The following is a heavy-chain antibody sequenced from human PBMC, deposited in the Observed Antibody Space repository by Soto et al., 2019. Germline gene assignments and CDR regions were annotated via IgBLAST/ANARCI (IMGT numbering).Heavy chain of an antibody. CDR1: GFTFSSYG. CDR3: AKDQLRGVRGVITYYFGMDV. Sequence: QVQLVESGGGVVQPGRSLRLSCAASGFTFSSYGMHWVRQAPGKGLEWVAVISYDGSNKYYADSVKGRFTISRDNSKDTLLLQMNSLRAEATAVYYCAKDQLRGVRGVITYYFGMDVWGQGTTVTVSS. J-gene: IGHJ6*02. CDR2: ISYDGSNK. V-gene: IGHV3-30*18. D-gene: IGHD3-10*01.